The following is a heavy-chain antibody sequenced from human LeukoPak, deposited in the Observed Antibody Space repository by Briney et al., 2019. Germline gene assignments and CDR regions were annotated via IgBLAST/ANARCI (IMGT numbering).Heavy chain of an antibody. CDR2: IWSHGSTQ. Sequence: GRSLRLSCAAFGFSFSNYDMHWVRQAPGKGLEWVAVIWSHGSTQYYADSVKGRFTISRDNSRDTLDLQMNSLRAGDTAVYYCARGPFQLVDYWGQGTLVTVSS. CDR1: GFSFSNYD. CDR3: ARGPFQLVDY. D-gene: IGHD2-2*01. V-gene: IGHV3-33*01. J-gene: IGHJ4*02.